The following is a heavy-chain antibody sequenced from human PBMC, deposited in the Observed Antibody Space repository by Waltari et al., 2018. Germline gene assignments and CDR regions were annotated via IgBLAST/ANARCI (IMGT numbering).Heavy chain of an antibody. Sequence: EVQLLESGGGLVQPGGSLRLSCASSGFTFSSYAMSWVSQAPGKGLGWVSAISGSGGSTYYADSVKGRFTISRDNSKNTLYLQMNSLRAEDTAVYYCAKGQYSSGWYTGWGQGTLVTVSS. J-gene: IGHJ4*02. D-gene: IGHD6-19*01. CDR2: ISGSGGST. CDR1: GFTFSSYA. V-gene: IGHV3-23*01. CDR3: AKGQYSSGWYTG.